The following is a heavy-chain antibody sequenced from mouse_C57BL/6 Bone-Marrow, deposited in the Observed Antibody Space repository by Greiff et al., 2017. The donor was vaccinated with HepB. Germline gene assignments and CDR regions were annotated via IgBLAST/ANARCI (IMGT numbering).Heavy chain of an antibody. V-gene: IGHV1-69*01. CDR1: GYTFTSYW. CDR3: AREGVYYGYGRSAY. CDR2: IDPSDSYT. D-gene: IGHD2-2*01. Sequence: VQLQQPGAELVMPGASVKLSCKASGYTFTSYWMHWVKQRPGQGLEWIGEIDPSDSYTNYNQKFKGKSTLTVDKSSSTAYMQLSSLTSEDSAVYCCAREGVYYGYGRSAYGGQGTGVTVTA. J-gene: IGHJ3*01.